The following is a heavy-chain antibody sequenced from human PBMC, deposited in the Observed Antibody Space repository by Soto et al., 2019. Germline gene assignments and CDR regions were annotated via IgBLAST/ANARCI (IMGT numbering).Heavy chain of an antibody. D-gene: IGHD3-3*01. Sequence: QVQLVQSGAEVKKPEASVKVSCKASGYTFTDYYMHWVRQAPGQGLEWMGWINPNSGGTNFAQKFQGRVTVTRDTSISTVHMELSRLRSDDTAVYYCARDSPRLFVEWLFNYWGQGTLVTVSS. CDR2: INPNSGGT. CDR3: ARDSPRLFVEWLFNY. CDR1: GYTFTDYY. J-gene: IGHJ4*02. V-gene: IGHV1-2*02.